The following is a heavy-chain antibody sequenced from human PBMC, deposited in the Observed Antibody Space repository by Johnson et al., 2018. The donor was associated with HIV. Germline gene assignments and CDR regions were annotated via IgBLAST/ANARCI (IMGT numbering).Heavy chain of an antibody. V-gene: IGHV3-33*06. J-gene: IGHJ3*02. D-gene: IGHD1-26*01. Sequence: QVQLVESGGGVVQPGRSLRLSCAASGFTFSSYGMHWVRQAPGKGLAWVAVIYYDGSNKYYADSMKGRFTISRDNYQNTLYLQMNSLRAEDTAVYYCAKEYLRYSGTYAGAFDIWGQGTMVTVSS. CDR1: GFTFSSYG. CDR2: IYYDGSNK. CDR3: AKEYLRYSGTYAGAFDI.